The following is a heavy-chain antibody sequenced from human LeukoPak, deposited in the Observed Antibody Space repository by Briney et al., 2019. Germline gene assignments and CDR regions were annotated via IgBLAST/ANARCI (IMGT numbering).Heavy chain of an antibody. Sequence: SETLSLTCTVSGGSISSYYWGWIRQPPGKGLEWIGYIYYSGSTNYNPSLKSRVTISVDTSKNQFSLKLSSVTAADTAVYYCARVGGSYGGEAFDIWGQGTMVTVSS. D-gene: IGHD1-26*01. CDR1: GGSISSYY. J-gene: IGHJ3*02. V-gene: IGHV4-59*01. CDR3: ARVGGSYGGEAFDI. CDR2: IYYSGST.